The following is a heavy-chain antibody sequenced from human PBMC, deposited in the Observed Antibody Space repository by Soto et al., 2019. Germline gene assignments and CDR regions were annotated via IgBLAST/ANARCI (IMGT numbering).Heavy chain of an antibody. D-gene: IGHD3-10*01. Sequence: GGSLRLSCAASGCTFSSYAMSWVRQAPGKGLEWVSAISGSGGSTYYADSVKGRFTISRDNSKNTLYLQMNSLRAEDTAVYYCAKRSGSYREYYYYYYGMDVWGQGTTVTVSS. CDR3: AKRSGSYREYYYYYYGMDV. J-gene: IGHJ6*02. CDR1: GCTFSSYA. V-gene: IGHV3-23*01. CDR2: ISGSGGST.